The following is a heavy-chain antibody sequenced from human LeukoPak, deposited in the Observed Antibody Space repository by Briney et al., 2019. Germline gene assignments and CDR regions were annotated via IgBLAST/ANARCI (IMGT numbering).Heavy chain of an antibody. CDR2: ISYDGSNK. CDR1: GFTFSSYA. J-gene: IGHJ4*02. V-gene: IGHV3-30*04. CDR3: ARERGGGGWQQLVYFDY. D-gene: IGHD6-13*01. Sequence: GGSLRLSCAASGFTFSSYAMHWVRQAPGKGLEWVAVISYDGSNKYYADSVKGRFTISRDNSKNSLYLQMNSLRAEDTAVYYCARERGGGGWQQLVYFDYWGQGTLVTVSS.